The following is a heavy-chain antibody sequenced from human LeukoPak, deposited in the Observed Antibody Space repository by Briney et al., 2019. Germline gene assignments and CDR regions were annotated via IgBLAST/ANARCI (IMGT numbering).Heavy chain of an antibody. CDR3: ARGTPSSSGWLYYGMDV. V-gene: IGHV3-23*01. CDR2: ISGSGGST. Sequence: GGSLRLSCAASGFTFSSYAMSWVRQARGRGLEWVSAISGSGGSTYYADSVKGRFTISRDNSKNTLYLQMNSLRAEDTAVYYCARGTPSSSGWLYYGMDVWGQGTTVTVSS. D-gene: IGHD6-19*01. CDR1: GFTFSSYA. J-gene: IGHJ6*02.